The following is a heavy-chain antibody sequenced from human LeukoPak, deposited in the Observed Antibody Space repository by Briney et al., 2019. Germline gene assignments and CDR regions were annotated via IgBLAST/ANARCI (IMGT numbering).Heavy chain of an antibody. CDR2: IYPGDSET. Sequence: GESLKISCKGSGYNFTNYWIGWVRQMPGKGLEWMGIIYPGDSETRYSPSFQGQVTISADKSISTAYLQWSSLKASDTAMYYCARLVHSTGGYCSGGSCFLGPGVGDYWGQGTLVTVSS. CDR1: GYNFTNYW. CDR3: ARLVHSTGGYCSGGSCFLGPGVGDY. D-gene: IGHD2-15*01. J-gene: IGHJ4*02. V-gene: IGHV5-51*01.